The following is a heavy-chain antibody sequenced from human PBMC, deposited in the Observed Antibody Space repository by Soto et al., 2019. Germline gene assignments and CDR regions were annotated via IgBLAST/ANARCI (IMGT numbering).Heavy chain of an antibody. CDR2: IYYSGST. CDR3: ARVRYYGSGSPSRGFDY. J-gene: IGHJ4*02. CDR1: GGSISSISYY. V-gene: IGHV4-39*07. Sequence: SETLSLTCTVSGGSISSISYYWGWIRQPPGKGLEWIGTIYYSGSTYYNPSLKSRVTISVDTSKNQFSLKLSSVTAADTAMYYCARVRYYGSGSPSRGFDYWGQGTLVTVSS. D-gene: IGHD3-10*01.